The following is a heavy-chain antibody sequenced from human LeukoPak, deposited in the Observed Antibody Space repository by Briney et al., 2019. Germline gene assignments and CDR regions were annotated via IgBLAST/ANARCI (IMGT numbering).Heavy chain of an antibody. V-gene: IGHV4-59*01. Sequence: PSETLSLTCTVSGGSISTYYWSWIRQPPGKGLEWIGYIYYSGSTNYNPSVKSRVTMSVDTSKKQSSLNLSSLTAADTAVYYCARRGYCSGGSCYSFDYWGQGTLVTVSS. J-gene: IGHJ4*02. CDR3: ARRGYCSGGSCYSFDY. CDR1: GGSISTYY. D-gene: IGHD2-15*01. CDR2: IYYSGST.